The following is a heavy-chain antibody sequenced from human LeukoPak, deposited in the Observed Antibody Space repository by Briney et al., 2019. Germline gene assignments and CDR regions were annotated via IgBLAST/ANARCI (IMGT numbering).Heavy chain of an antibody. D-gene: IGHD3-10*01. Sequence: SETLSLTCTVFGDSISPYYWSWIRQPPGKRLEWIGYVYYSGSTYYNPSLKSRVTISVDTSKNQFSLKLSSVTAADTAVYYCARPGVRGHYYYYMDVWGKGTTVTISS. CDR1: GDSISPYY. CDR2: VYYSGST. J-gene: IGHJ6*03. CDR3: ARPGVRGHYYYYMDV. V-gene: IGHV4-59*08.